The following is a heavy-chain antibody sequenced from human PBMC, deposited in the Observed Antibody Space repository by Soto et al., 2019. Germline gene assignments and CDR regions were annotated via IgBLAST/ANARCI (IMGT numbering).Heavy chain of an antibody. V-gene: IGHV2-26*01. J-gene: IGHJ5*01. Sequence: QVTLKESGPVLVKPTETLTLTCTVSGFSLSSGEVGVSWIRQPTGKALEWLAHVFSSDEKSYSTSLTSRLSVSKDTSKSQVVLTMTNMDPVDTATYYCARSYDFWSGFSSYNWFDSWGQGILVTVSS. CDR3: ARSYDFWSGFSSYNWFDS. CDR1: GFSLSSGEVG. CDR2: VFSSDEK. D-gene: IGHD3-3*01.